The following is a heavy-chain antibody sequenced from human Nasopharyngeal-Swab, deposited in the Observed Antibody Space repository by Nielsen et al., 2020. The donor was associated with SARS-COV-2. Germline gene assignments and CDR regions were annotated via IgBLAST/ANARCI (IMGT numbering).Heavy chain of an antibody. D-gene: IGHD1-26*01. CDR3: ARGVRGGSYLLNFDY. V-gene: IGHV1-69*01. J-gene: IGHJ4*02. Sequence: WVRQAPGQGLEWMGGIIPIFGTANYAQKFQGRVTITADESTSTAYMELSSLRSEDTAVYYCARGVRGGSYLLNFDYWGQGTLVTSPQ. CDR2: IIPIFGTA.